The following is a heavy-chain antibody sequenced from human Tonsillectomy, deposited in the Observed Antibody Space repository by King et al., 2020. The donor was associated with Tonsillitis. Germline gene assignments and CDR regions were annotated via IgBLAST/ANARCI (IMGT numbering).Heavy chain of an antibody. V-gene: IGHV4-59*01. Sequence: QLQESGPGLVKPSETLSLTFTVSGGSISSYYWSWIRQPPVKGLEWVGYIHYSGSTNYTPSLKSRVTISLDTSKNPFSLKLSSVTAADTAVYYCAREAAAGYVDYWGQGTLVTVSS. J-gene: IGHJ4*02. CDR1: GGSISSYY. D-gene: IGHD6-13*01. CDR3: AREAAAGYVDY. CDR2: IHYSGST.